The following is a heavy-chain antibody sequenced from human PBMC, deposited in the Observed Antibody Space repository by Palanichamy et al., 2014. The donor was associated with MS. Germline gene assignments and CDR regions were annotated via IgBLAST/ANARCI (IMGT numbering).Heavy chain of an antibody. J-gene: IGHJ4*02. Sequence: EVRLVEVWGRLGPAWGSLRLSCAASGFTFSSYWMTWVRQAPGKGLECVANMNQDESEEYYVDSVKGRFTISRDNAKNSLYLQMNSLRAEDTAVYYCARENSGSFSFDYWGQGTLVTVSS. CDR1: GFTFSSYW. CDR2: MNQDESEE. V-gene: IGHV3-7*03. D-gene: IGHD1-26*01. CDR3: ARENSGSFSFDY.